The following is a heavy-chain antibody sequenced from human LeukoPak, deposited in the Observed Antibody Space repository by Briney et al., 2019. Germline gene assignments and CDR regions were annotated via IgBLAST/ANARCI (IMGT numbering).Heavy chain of an antibody. CDR2: ISSDGSNT. Sequence: AGGSLRLSCAASGFTFNKYYMHWVRQAPGKGLVWVSRISSDGSNTNYADSVKGRFTISRDNAKNTLYLQMNSLRAEDTAVYYCIRVPYWGQGALVTVSS. CDR1: GFTFNKYY. CDR3: IRVPY. V-gene: IGHV3-74*01. J-gene: IGHJ4*02.